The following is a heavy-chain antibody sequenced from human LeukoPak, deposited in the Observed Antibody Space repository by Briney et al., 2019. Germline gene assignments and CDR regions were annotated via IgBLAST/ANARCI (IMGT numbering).Heavy chain of an antibody. Sequence: GGSLRLSCAASGFTFSSYAMSWVRQAPGKGLEWVSAISGSGGSTYYADSVKGRFTISRDNSKSTLYLQMNSLRADDTAVYYCAREWDATTPYFDYWGQGTLVTVSS. D-gene: IGHD1-26*01. CDR2: ISGSGGST. CDR1: GFTFSSYA. J-gene: IGHJ4*02. V-gene: IGHV3-23*01. CDR3: AREWDATTPYFDY.